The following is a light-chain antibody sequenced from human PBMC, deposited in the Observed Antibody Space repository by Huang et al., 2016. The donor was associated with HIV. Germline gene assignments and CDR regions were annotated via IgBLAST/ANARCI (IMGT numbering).Light chain of an antibody. J-gene: IGKJ1*01. V-gene: IGKV1-8*01. Sequence: AIRMTQSPSSLSASTGDRVNITCRASQDINNFLAWDQQKPGKAPNLLIYAASILETGVPSRFSVSGSGTEFNLSISCLQSEDFATYYCQQYYSYRTFGQGTQVEIK. CDR3: QQYYSYRT. CDR2: AAS. CDR1: QDINNF.